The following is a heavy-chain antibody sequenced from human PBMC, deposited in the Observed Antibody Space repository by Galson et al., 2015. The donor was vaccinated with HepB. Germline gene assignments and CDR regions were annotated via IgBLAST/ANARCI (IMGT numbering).Heavy chain of an antibody. V-gene: IGHV4-61*02. Sequence: TLSLTCTVSGGSISSASYYWSWIRQPAGKGLEWIGRVYTSGSTNYNPSLKSRVTMSVDTSKNQFSLKLSSVTAADTAAYYCARVCCHPPHSSGWYGDAFDIWGQGTMVTVSS. CDR3: ARVCCHPPHSSGWYGDAFDI. CDR2: VYTSGST. CDR1: GGSISSASYY. J-gene: IGHJ3*02. D-gene: IGHD6-19*01.